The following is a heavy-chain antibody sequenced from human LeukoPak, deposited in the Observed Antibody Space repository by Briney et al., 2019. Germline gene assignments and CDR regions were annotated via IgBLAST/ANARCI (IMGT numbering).Heavy chain of an antibody. CDR3: ARYRVPGYYDTVDWFDP. D-gene: IGHD3-22*01. CDR1: GGTFSSYA. J-gene: IGHJ5*02. Sequence: SVKVSCKASGGTFSSYAISWVRQAPGQGLEWMGGIVPIFGTANYAQKFQGRVTITADESTSTAYMELSSLRSEDTAVYYCARYRVPGYYDTVDWFDPWGQGTLVTISS. CDR2: IVPIFGTA. V-gene: IGHV1-69*01.